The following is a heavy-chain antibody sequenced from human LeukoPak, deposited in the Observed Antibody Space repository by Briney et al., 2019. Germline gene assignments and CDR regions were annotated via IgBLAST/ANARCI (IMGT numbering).Heavy chain of an antibody. D-gene: IGHD2-2*01. CDR3: AKDGAVPYYFDC. J-gene: IGHJ4*02. V-gene: IGHV3-23*01. Sequence: GGSLRLSCAVYGFTISSYAMSLVRQAPVKGLEWVSAISGSGGSTYYADSVKGRFTISRDNSKNTLYLQMNSLRVEDTAVYYCAKDGAVPYYFDCWGQGTLVTVSS. CDR2: ISGSGGST. CDR1: GFTISSYA.